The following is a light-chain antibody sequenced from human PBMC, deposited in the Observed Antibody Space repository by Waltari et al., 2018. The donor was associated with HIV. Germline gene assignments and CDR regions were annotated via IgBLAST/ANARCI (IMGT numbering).Light chain of an antibody. CDR1: SSDVGGYKY. CDR3: YSYTTRSTWV. Sequence: QSALTQPASVSGSPGQSITISCTGTSSDVGGYKYVCWYQHHPGKAPKLMIYEVSNWPAVVSDLLSGSKSGNTASLTISGLQAEDEADYYCYSYTTRSTWVFGTGTKVTVL. CDR2: EVS. V-gene: IGLV2-14*01. J-gene: IGLJ1*01.